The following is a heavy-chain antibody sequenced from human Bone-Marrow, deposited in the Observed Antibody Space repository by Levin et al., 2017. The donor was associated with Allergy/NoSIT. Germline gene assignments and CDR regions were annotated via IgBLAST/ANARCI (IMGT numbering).Heavy chain of an antibody. CDR2: ISSSGTTI. J-gene: IGHJ4*02. CDR3: ARDQNDYGGNAYLDY. V-gene: IGHV3-11*01. Sequence: TGGSLRLSCAASGFTFSNYYMIWIRQAPGKGLEWVSYISSSGTTIYYADSVKGRFTISRDNGKNSLFLQMNSLRVEDTAVYYCARDQNDYGGNAYLDYWGQGTLVTVSS. D-gene: IGHD4-23*01. CDR1: GFTFSNYY.